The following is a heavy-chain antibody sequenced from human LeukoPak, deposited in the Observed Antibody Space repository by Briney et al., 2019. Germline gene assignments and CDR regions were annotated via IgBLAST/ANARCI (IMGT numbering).Heavy chain of an antibody. Sequence: GGSLRLSCAASGFTFSSYSMNWVRRAPGKGLEWVSSISSSSSYIYYADSVKGRFTISRDNAKNSLYLQMNSLRAEDTAVYYCARDRYQLLSTVPYYMDVWGKGTTVTVSS. D-gene: IGHD2-2*01. CDR1: GFTFSSYS. V-gene: IGHV3-21*01. J-gene: IGHJ6*03. CDR2: ISSSSSYI. CDR3: ARDRYQLLSTVPYYMDV.